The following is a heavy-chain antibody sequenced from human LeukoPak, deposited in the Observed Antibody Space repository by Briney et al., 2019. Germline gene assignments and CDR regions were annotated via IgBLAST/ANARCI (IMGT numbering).Heavy chain of an antibody. V-gene: IGHV4-34*09. Sequence: PSETLSLTCAVYGGSFSGYYWSWIRQPPGKGLEWIGEINHSGSTNHNPSLKSRVTISVDTSKNQFSLKLSSVTAADTAVYYCAQGFQHWGQGTLVTVSS. CDR3: AQGFQH. J-gene: IGHJ1*01. CDR2: INHSGST. CDR1: GGSFSGYY.